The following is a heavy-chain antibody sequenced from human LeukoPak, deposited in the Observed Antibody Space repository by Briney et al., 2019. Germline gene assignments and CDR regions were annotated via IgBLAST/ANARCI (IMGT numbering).Heavy chain of an antibody. V-gene: IGHV3-7*01. CDR2: IKQDGSEK. Sequence: AGGSLRLSCAASGFTFSSYGMHWVRQAPGKGLEWVANIKQDGSEKYYVDSVKGRFTISRDNAKNSLYLQMNSLRAEDTAVYYCARNSEPTYDSSGWAPYWYFDLWGRGTLVTVSS. J-gene: IGHJ2*01. CDR1: GFTFSSYG. CDR3: ARNSEPTYDSSGWAPYWYFDL. D-gene: IGHD3-22*01.